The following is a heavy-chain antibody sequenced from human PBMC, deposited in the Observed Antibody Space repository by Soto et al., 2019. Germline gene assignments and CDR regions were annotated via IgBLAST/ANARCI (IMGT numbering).Heavy chain of an antibody. V-gene: IGHV3-30*04. CDR1: GFSFNTHS. CDR2: IAYDGMNK. Sequence: PGGSLRLSCAACGFSFNTHSMHWVRQALGKGLESLAVIAYDGMNKYYAASVKGRFTISRDDSKNTLYLKMNSLRREDSAVYYFTSGQTFYDRNGQVDRDYF. J-gene: IGHJ1*01. CDR3: TSGQTFYDRNGQVDRDYF. D-gene: IGHD1-20*01.